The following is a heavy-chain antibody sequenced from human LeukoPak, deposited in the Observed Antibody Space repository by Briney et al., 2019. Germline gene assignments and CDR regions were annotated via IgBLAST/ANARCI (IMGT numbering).Heavy chain of an antibody. J-gene: IGHJ6*04. D-gene: IGHD3-22*01. CDR3: ARVGDYYDSSGYYRDV. V-gene: IGHV4-59*08. CDR2: IYYSGST. CDR1: GGSISSYY. Sequence: SETLSLTCTVSGGSISSYYWSWIRQPPGKGLEWIGYIYYSGSTNYNPSLKSRVTISVDTSKNQFSLKLSSVTAADTAVYYCARVGDYYDSSGYYRDVWGKGTTVTVSS.